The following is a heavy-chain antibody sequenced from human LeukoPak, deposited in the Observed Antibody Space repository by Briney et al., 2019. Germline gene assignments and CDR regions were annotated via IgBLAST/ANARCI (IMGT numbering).Heavy chain of an antibody. CDR1: GFSLSTSGVG. J-gene: IGHJ5*02. CDR3: AHRPVSCYDFWSGYYKGFNWFDP. Sequence: KKSGPTLVNPTQTLTLTCTFSGFSLSTSGVGVGWIRQPPGKALEWLALIYWDDDKRYSPSLKSRLTITKDTSKNQVVLTMTNMDPVDTATYYCAHRPVSCYDFWSGYYKGFNWFDPWGQGTLVTVCS. V-gene: IGHV2-5*02. CDR2: IYWDDDK. D-gene: IGHD3-3*01.